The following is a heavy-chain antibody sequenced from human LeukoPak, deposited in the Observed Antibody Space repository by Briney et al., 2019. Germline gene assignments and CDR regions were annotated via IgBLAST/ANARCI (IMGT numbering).Heavy chain of an antibody. J-gene: IGHJ3*02. CDR3: ARTLLPAVKGAFDI. CDR2: INTGGTT. Sequence: NPSETLSLTCTVSGDSISSGSYYWSWTRQPAGKGLEYIGRINTGGTTNYNPSLRSRVTISVDTSKNQFSLNLGSVSAADTAVYYCARTLLPAVKGAFDIWGQGTMVTVSS. V-gene: IGHV4-61*02. D-gene: IGHD3-22*01. CDR1: GDSISSGSYY.